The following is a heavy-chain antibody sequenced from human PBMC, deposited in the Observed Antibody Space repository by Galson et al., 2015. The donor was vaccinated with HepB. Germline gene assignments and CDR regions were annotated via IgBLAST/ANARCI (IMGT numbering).Heavy chain of an antibody. V-gene: IGHV1-2*04. CDR2: INPNSGGT. CDR3: ARGSRGSWYYFDY. J-gene: IGHJ4*02. CDR1: GYTFTGYY. Sequence: SVKVSCKASGYTFTGYYMHWVRQAPGQGLEWMGWINPNSGGTNYAQKFQGWVTMTRDTSISTAYMELSRLRSDDTAVYYCARGSRGSWYYFDYWGQGTLVTVSS. D-gene: IGHD6-13*01.